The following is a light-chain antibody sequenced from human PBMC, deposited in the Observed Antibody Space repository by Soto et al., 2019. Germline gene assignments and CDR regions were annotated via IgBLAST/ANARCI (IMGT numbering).Light chain of an antibody. CDR2: EVY. Sequence: QSVLTQPPSASGSPAQSVTISCTGTSSDVGSSNFVSWYQQHPGKAPKLLIYEVYKRPSGVPDRFSGSKSGNTASLTVSGLQADDEADYYCSSYAGSTNIVFGIGTKVTVL. CDR3: SSYAGSTNIV. J-gene: IGLJ1*01. CDR1: SSDVGSSNF. V-gene: IGLV2-8*01.